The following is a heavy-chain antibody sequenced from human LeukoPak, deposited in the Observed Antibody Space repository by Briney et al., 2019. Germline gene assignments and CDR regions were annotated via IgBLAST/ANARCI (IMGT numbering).Heavy chain of an antibody. CDR1: GGSISDYF. D-gene: IGHD5-12*01. V-gene: IGHV4-59*01. CDR3: ARARGYDFFPLDY. J-gene: IGHJ4*02. Sequence: PSETLSLTCTVSGGSISDYFWTWIRQPPGKALEWIGHIYYSETTDHNPSLKSRVTISLDTSKKQFSLKLRSVTAADTAIYYCARARGYDFFPLDYWGQGTLVTVSS. CDR2: IYYSETT.